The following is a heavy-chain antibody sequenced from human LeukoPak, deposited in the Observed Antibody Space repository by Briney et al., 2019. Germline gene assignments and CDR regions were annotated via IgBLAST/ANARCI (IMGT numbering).Heavy chain of an antibody. CDR3: ARRLEAAVDAFDI. D-gene: IGHD5-24*01. J-gene: IGHJ3*02. CDR2: IYPGDSDT. V-gene: IGHV5-51*01. CDR1: GYSFTSYW. Sequence: ESLKISCKGSGYSFTSYWIGWVGQMPGKGLEWMGIIYPGDSDTRYSPSFQGQVTISADKSISTAYLQCSSLKASDTAMYYCARRLEAAVDAFDIWGQGTMVTVSS.